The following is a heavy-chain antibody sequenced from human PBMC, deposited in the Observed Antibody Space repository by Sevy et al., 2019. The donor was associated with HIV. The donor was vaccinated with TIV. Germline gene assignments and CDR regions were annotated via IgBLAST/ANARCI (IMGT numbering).Heavy chain of an antibody. CDR3: ARGYNGNDY. CDR1: GFTFSSYS. Sequence: GGSLRLSCEASGFTFSSYSMNWVRQAPGKGLEWVSYISSSSTIYYADSVKGRFTISRDNAKNSLYLQMNSLRDEDTGVYYCARGYNGNDYWGQGTLVTVSS. CDR2: ISSSSTI. J-gene: IGHJ4*02. D-gene: IGHD1-1*01. V-gene: IGHV3-48*02.